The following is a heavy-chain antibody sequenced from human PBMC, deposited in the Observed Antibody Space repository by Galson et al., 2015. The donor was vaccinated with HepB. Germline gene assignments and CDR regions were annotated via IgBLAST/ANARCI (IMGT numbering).Heavy chain of an antibody. D-gene: IGHD3-10*01. CDR2: ISSSSSYI. CDR3: ARGALYGSGYYYGMDV. J-gene: IGHJ6*02. Sequence: SLRLSCAASGFTFSSYSMNWVRQAPGKGLEWVSSISSSSSYIYYADSVKGRFTISRDNAKDSLYLQMNSLRAEDTAVYYCARGALYGSGYYYGMDVWGQGTTVTVSS. CDR1: GFTFSSYS. V-gene: IGHV3-21*01.